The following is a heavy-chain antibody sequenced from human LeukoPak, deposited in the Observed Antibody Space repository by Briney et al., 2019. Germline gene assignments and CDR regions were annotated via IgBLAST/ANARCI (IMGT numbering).Heavy chain of an antibody. CDR3: ARNYYDSSGYYSFGD. CDR2: IIPIFGTA. D-gene: IGHD3-22*01. CDR1: GGTFISYA. V-gene: IGHV1-69*13. J-gene: IGHJ4*02. Sequence: SVKVSCKASGGTFISYAISWVRQAPGQGLEWMGGIIPIFGTANYAQKFQGRVTITADESTSTAYMELSSLRSEDTAVYYCARNYYDSSGYYSFGDWGQGTLVTVSS.